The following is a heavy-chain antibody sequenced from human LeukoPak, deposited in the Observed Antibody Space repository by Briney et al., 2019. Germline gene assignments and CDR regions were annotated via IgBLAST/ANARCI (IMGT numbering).Heavy chain of an antibody. CDR1: GFTFSDYS. J-gene: IGHJ5*02. CDR2: ISSSGRTR. D-gene: IGHD3-22*01. CDR3: ARDIDRYEDDRSGYPRPWFDP. V-gene: IGHV3-11*01. Sequence: PGGSLRLSCVASGFTFSDYSMSWIRQAPGKGLEWVSYISSSGRTRYYADSLKGRLTISRGNGKNSLHLQMNSLRAEDTAVYYCARDIDRYEDDRSGYPRPWFDPWGQGTLVTVSS.